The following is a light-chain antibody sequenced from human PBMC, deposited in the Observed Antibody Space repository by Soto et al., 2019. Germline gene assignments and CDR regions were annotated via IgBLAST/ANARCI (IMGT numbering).Light chain of an antibody. V-gene: IGLV2-11*01. CDR2: DVT. J-gene: IGLJ2*01. CDR1: SSDVGRYNY. CDR3: CSFAGL. Sequence: QSVLTQPRSVSGSPGQSVAISCAGTSSDVGRYNYVSWYRQYPGKAPKLIIYDVTKRPSGVPDRFSGSKSGNTASLTISGLQAEDEADYYCCSFAGLFGGGTKVTVL.